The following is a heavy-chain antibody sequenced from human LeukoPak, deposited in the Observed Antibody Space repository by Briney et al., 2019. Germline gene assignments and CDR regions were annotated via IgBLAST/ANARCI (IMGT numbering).Heavy chain of an antibody. CDR2: IYSGGST. J-gene: IGHJ4*02. D-gene: IGHD5-18*01. CDR3: ARDPIHDY. CDR1: GFPVSSNY. Sequence: GGSLRLSYAASGFPVSSNYMNWVCQAPGKGLEWVSAIYSGGSTYYADSVKGRFTISRDNSKNTLYLQMNSLRAEDTAVYYCARDPIHDYWGQGTLVTLSS. V-gene: IGHV3-53*01.